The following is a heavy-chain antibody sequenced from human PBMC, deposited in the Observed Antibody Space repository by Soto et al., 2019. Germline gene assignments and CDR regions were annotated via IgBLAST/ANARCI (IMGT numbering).Heavy chain of an antibody. CDR2: IYYSGST. D-gene: IGHD3-22*01. V-gene: IGHV4-31*03. CDR1: GGSISSGGYY. J-gene: IGHJ5*02. CDR3: ARVLYYYDSGHWFDP. Sequence: SETLSLTCTVSGGSISSGGYYWSWIRQHPGTGLEWIGYIYYSGSTYYNPSLKSRVTISVDTSKNQFSLKLSSVTAADTAVYYCARVLYYYDSGHWFDPWGQGTLVTVSS.